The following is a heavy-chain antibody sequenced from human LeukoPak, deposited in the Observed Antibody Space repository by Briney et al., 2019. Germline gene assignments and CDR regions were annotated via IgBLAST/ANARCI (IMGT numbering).Heavy chain of an antibody. CDR2: FYRGDST. CDR1: GFTFSSYA. CDR3: AREVVSIPSYFDS. J-gene: IGHJ4*02. Sequence: GGSLRLSCAASGFTFSSYAMHWVRQAPGKGLEWVSFFYRGDSTYYAESVRGRFTISRDNSKNTLYLLIPEDTAVYYCAREVVSIPSYFDSWGQGTLVTVSS. V-gene: IGHV3-53*01. D-gene: IGHD2-15*01.